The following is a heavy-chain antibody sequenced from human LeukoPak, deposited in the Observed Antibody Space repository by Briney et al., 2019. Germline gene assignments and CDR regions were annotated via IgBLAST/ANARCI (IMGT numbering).Heavy chain of an antibody. CDR3: ARHKYSSGWPPEGAFDI. Sequence: SETLSLTCSVSGGSISSYYWSWIRQPPGKGLEWIGYIYYSGSTNYNPSLKSRVTISVDTSKNQFSLKLSSVTAADTAVYYCARHKYSSGWPPEGAFDIWGQGTMVTVSS. CDR1: GGSISSYY. V-gene: IGHV4-59*08. D-gene: IGHD6-19*01. J-gene: IGHJ3*02. CDR2: IYYSGST.